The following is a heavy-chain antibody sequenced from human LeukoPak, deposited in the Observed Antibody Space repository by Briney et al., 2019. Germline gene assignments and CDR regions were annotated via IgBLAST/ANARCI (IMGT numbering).Heavy chain of an antibody. V-gene: IGHV1-69*13. D-gene: IGHD5-12*01. CDR2: IIPIFGTA. CDR1: GGTFSSYA. J-gene: IGHJ3*02. Sequence: SVKVSCKASGGTFSSYAISWVRQAPGQGLEWMGGIIPIFGTANYAQKFQGRVTITADESTSTAYMELSSLRSEDTAVYYCARDSFYSGYDSKRADDVFDIWGQGTLVTVSS. CDR3: ARDSFYSGYDSKRADDVFDI.